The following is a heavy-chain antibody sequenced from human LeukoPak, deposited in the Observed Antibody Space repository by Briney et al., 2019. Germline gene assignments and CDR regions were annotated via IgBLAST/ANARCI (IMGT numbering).Heavy chain of an antibody. V-gene: IGHV7-4-1*02. D-gene: IGHD2-2*01. J-gene: IGHJ3*02. Sequence: ASVKVSCKASGYTFTSYAMNWVRQAPGQGLEWMGWINTNTGNPTYAQGFTGRFVFSLDTSVSKAHLQISSLKAEDTAVYYCARDHVKLGSSFHPFDAFDIWGQGTMVTVSS. CDR1: GYTFTSYA. CDR2: INTNTGNP. CDR3: ARDHVKLGSSFHPFDAFDI.